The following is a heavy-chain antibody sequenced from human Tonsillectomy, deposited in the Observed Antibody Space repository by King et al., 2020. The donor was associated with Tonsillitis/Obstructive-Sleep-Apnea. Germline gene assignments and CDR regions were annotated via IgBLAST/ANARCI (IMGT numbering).Heavy chain of an antibody. J-gene: IGHJ6*02. Sequence: VQLQESGPGLVKPSQTLSLTCTVSGGSISSGGYYWSWIRQHPGKGLGGIGYIYYSGSTYYTPSLKSRVTISVDTSKNQFSLKLSSVTAADTAVYYCARDQVVRGVIHGMDVWGQGTTVTVSS. CDR2: IYYSGST. D-gene: IGHD3-10*01. CDR3: ARDQVVRGVIHGMDV. V-gene: IGHV4-31*03. CDR1: GGSISSGGYY.